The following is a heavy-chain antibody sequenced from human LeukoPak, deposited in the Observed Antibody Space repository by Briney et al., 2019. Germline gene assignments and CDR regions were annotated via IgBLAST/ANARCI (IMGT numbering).Heavy chain of an antibody. D-gene: IGHD6-19*01. CDR1: GYTFTSYG. V-gene: IGHV1-18*01. CDR2: ISAYNGNT. Sequence: GASVKVSCKASGYTFTSYGISWVRQAPGQGLEWMGWISAYNGNTNYAQKLQGRVTMTTDTSTSTAYMELRSLRSDDTAVYYCARDQGKYSSGLTDYWGQGTLVTVSS. J-gene: IGHJ4*02. CDR3: ARDQGKYSSGLTDY.